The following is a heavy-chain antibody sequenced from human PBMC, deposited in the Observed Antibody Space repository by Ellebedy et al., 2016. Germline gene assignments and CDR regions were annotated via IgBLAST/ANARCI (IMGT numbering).Heavy chain of an antibody. CDR1: GFTFSSYG. J-gene: IGHJ4*02. CDR2: ISYDGSNK. V-gene: IGHV3-30*03. D-gene: IGHD3-10*01. CDR3: ARDYDGSGSSRGY. Sequence: GGSLRLSXAASGFTFSSYGMHWVRQAPGKGLEWVAVISYDGSNKYYADSVKGRFTISRDNSKNTLYLQMNSLRSEDTAVYYCARDYDGSGSSRGYWGQGTLVTVSS.